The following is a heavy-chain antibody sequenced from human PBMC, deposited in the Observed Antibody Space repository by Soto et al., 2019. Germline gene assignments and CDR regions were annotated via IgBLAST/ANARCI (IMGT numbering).Heavy chain of an antibody. CDR2: IYYSGST. D-gene: IGHD3-10*01. CDR1: GGSISSYY. CDR3: ARQGNYYGSGSYYNVHYYYMDV. J-gene: IGHJ6*03. Sequence: SETLSLTCTVSGGSISSYYWSWIRQPPGKGLEWIGYIYYSGSTNYNPSLKSRVTISVDTSKNQFSLKLSSVTAADTAVYYCARQGNYYGSGSYYNVHYYYMDVWGKGTKVTVSS. V-gene: IGHV4-59*08.